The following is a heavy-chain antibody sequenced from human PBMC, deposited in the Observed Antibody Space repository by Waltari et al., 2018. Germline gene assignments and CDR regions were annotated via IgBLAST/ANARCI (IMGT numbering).Heavy chain of an antibody. J-gene: IGHJ4*02. D-gene: IGHD3-16*02. Sequence: EVQLVESGGGLVQPGGSLRLSCAASGFTFSRYARSWVRQAPGKGLEWVSAISGSGGSTYYADSVKGRFTISRDNSKNTLYLQMNSLRAEDTAVYYCANSHAVIASYFDYWGQGTLVTVSS. CDR2: ISGSGGST. CDR1: GFTFSRYA. V-gene: IGHV3-23*04. CDR3: ANSHAVIASYFDY.